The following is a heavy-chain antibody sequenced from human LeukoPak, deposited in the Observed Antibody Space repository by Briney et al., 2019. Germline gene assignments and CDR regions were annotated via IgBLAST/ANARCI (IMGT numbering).Heavy chain of an antibody. J-gene: IGHJ4*02. CDR2: IYHSGST. CDR1: GYSISSGYY. V-gene: IGHV4-38-2*01. CDR3: ARHEYSSSADY. Sequence: PSETLSLTCAVSGYSISSGYYWGWIRQPPGKGLEWIGSIYHSGSTYYNPSLKSRVTISVDTSKNQFSLKLSSVTAADTAVYYCARHEYSSSADYWGQGTLVTVSS. D-gene: IGHD6-6*01.